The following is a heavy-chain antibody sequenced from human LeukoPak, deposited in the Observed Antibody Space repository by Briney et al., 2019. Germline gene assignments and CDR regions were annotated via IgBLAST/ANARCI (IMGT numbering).Heavy chain of an antibody. J-gene: IGHJ3*02. CDR1: GYTLTELS. V-gene: IGHV1-24*01. CDR3: ATAGSYVLAFDI. D-gene: IGHD1-26*01. Sequence: ASVKVSCKVSGYTLTELSMHWVRQAPGKGLEWMGGFDPEDGETIYAQKFQGRVTMTEDTSTDTAYMELSSLRSEDTAVYYCATAGSYVLAFDIWAQGTMVTVSS. CDR2: FDPEDGET.